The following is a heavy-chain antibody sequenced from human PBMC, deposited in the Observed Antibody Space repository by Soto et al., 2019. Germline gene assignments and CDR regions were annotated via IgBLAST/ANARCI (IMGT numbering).Heavy chain of an antibody. CDR3: AKDLAHQNYYGSGSYSLGAFDI. Sequence: GGSLRLSCAASGFTFSSYGMHWVRQAPGKGLEWVAVISYDGSNKYYADSVKGRFTISRENSKNTLYLQMNSLRAEETAVYYCAKDLAHQNYYGSGSYSLGAFDIWGQGTMVTVSS. V-gene: IGHV3-30*18. CDR2: ISYDGSNK. D-gene: IGHD3-10*01. CDR1: GFTFSSYG. J-gene: IGHJ3*02.